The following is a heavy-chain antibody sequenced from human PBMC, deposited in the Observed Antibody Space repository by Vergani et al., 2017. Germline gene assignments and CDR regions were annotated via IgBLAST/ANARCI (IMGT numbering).Heavy chain of an antibody. CDR2: INPNSGGT. V-gene: IGHV1-2*02. J-gene: IGHJ6*02. D-gene: IGHD6-13*01. Sequence: QVQLVQSGAEVKKPGASVKVSCKASGYTFTSYGISWVRQAPGQGLEWMGWINPNSGGTNYAQKFQGRVTMTRDTSISTAYMELSRLRSDDTAVYYCARDRVWDYYYYGMDVWGQGTTVTVSS. CDR1: GYTFTSYG. CDR3: ARDRVWDYYYYGMDV.